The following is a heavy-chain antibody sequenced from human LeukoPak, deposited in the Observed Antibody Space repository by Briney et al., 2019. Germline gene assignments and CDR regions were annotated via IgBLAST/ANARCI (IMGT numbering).Heavy chain of an antibody. CDR2: IRSKGYGGTA. CDR1: GFTFGDHA. CDR3: TRVRSGNDFDY. Sequence: GGSLRLSCSASGFTFGDHAMSWVRQAPGKGLEWVGFIRSKGYGGTAEYAASVEGRFSLSRDDSKSFVYLQMSSLKTEDTAVYYCTRVRSGNDFDYWGQGTLVTVSS. D-gene: IGHD3-10*01. J-gene: IGHJ4*02. V-gene: IGHV3-49*04.